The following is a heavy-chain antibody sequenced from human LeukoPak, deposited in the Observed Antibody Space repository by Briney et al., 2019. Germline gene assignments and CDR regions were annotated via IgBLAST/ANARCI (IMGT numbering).Heavy chain of an antibody. CDR2: IYYSGST. V-gene: IGHV4-59*08. Sequence: PSETLSLTCTVSGGSISSYYWSWIRQPPGKGLEWIGYIYYSGSTNYNPSLKGRVTISVDTSKNQFSLKLSSVTAADTAVYYCASTSTTVTSYYFDYWGQGTLVTVSS. CDR1: GGSISSYY. J-gene: IGHJ4*02. D-gene: IGHD4-17*01. CDR3: ASTSTTVTSYYFDY.